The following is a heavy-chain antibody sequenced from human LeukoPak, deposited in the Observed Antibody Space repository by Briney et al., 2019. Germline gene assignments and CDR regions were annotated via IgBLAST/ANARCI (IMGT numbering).Heavy chain of an antibody. CDR2: IKQDGSEK. J-gene: IGHJ4*02. V-gene: IGHV3-7*01. D-gene: IGHD6-19*01. CDR1: GFTFSRYW. Sequence: GGSLRLSCAASGFTFSRYWMSWVRQAPGKGLEWVANIKQDGSEKHYVESVKGRFTISRDNAKNSLYLQMNSLRAEDTAVYYCARRGYTSGWDYWGLGTLVTVSS. CDR3: ARRGYTSGWDY.